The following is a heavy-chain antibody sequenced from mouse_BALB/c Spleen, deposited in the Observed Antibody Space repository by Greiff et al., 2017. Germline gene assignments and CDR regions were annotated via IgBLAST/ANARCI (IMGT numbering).Heavy chain of an antibody. CDR2: IWSGGST. J-gene: IGHJ4*01. Sequence: QVQLQQSGPGLVQPSQSLSITCTVSGFSFTSYGVHWVRQSPGKGLEWLGVIWSGGSTDYNAAFISRLSISKDNSKSQVFFKMNSLQANDTAIYYCDRNRDYGRSTYYYAMDYWGKGTAGTVAA. CDR1: GFSFTSYG. V-gene: IGHV2-2*02. D-gene: IGHD1-1*01. CDR3: DRNRDYGRSTYYYAMDY.